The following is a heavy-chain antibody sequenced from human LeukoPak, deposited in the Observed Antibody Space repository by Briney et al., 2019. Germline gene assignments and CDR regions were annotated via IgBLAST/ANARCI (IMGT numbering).Heavy chain of an antibody. V-gene: IGHV3-48*04. CDR2: ISSSSSTI. CDR3: ARGEYYGSGSYGPFDY. D-gene: IGHD3-10*01. CDR1: GFTFSVYS. Sequence: GGSLRLSCAASGFTFSVYSMNWVRQAPGKGLEWVSYISSSSSTIYYADSVKGRFTISRDNAKNSLYLQMNSLRAEDTAVCYCARGEYYGSGSYGPFDYWGQGTLVTVSS. J-gene: IGHJ4*02.